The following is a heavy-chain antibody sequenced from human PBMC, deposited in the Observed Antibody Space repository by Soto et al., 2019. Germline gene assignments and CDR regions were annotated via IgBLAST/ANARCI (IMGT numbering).Heavy chain of an antibody. V-gene: IGHV3-49*05. D-gene: IGHD4-4*01. J-gene: IGHJ6*02. Sequence: NPGGSLRLSCTASGFTFGDYAMSWFRQAPGKGLEWAGFIRSKAYGGTTEYAASVKGRFTISRDDSKSIAYLQMNSLRTEDTAVYYCTRVPDYRNYVYYGMDVWGQGTTVTVSS. CDR2: IRSKAYGGTT. CDR3: TRVPDYRNYVYYGMDV. CDR1: GFTFGDYA.